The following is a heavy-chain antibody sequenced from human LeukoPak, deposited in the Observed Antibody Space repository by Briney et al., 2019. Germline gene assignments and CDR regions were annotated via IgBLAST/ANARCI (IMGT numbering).Heavy chain of an antibody. D-gene: IGHD5/OR15-5a*01. V-gene: IGHV3-30-3*01. CDR2: ISYDGSNK. CDR3: ARGNPSTPFDY. CDR1: GFTFSSYA. Sequence: GRSLRLSCAASGFTFSSYAMHWVRQAPGKGLEWVAVISYDGSNKYYADSVKGRFTISRDNSKNTLYLQMNSLRAEGTAVYYCARGNPSTPFDYWGQGTLVTVSS. J-gene: IGHJ4*02.